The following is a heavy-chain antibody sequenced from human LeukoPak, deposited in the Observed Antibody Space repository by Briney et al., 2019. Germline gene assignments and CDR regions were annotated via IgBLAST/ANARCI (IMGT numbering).Heavy chain of an antibody. CDR1: GGTFSSYA. D-gene: IGHD4-17*01. CDR2: IIPIFGTA. V-gene: IGHV1-69*05. CDR3: GRGDDY. J-gene: IGHJ4*02. Sequence: ASVKVSCKASGGTFSSYAISWVRQAPGQGLEWMGGIIPIFGTAVYAQKFQGRVTMTRDTSTSTVYMELSSLRSEDTAVYYCGRGDDYWGQGTLVTASS.